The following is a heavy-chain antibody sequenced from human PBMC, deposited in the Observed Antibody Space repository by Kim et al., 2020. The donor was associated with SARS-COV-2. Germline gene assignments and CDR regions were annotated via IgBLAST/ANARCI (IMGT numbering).Heavy chain of an antibody. V-gene: IGHV3-21*01. J-gene: IGHJ4*02. Sequence: ADSVKGRFTISRDNAKNSLYLQMNSLRAEDTAVYYCARALMIVANLELDYWGQGTLVTVSS. CDR3: ARALMIVANLELDY. D-gene: IGHD3-22*01.